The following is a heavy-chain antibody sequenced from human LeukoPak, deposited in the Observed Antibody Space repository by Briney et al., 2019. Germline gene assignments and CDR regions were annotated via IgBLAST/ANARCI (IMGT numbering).Heavy chain of an antibody. D-gene: IGHD3-22*01. CDR3: ARGASIWDSSGYYKVFDY. CDR2: ISAYNGNT. CDR1: GYTFTSYG. Sequence: ASVKVSCKASGYTFTSYGISWVRQAPGQGLEGMGWISAYNGNTNYAQKLQGRVTMTTDTSTSTAYMELRSLRSDDTAVYYCARGASIWDSSGYYKVFDYWGQGTLVTVSS. J-gene: IGHJ4*02. V-gene: IGHV1-18*01.